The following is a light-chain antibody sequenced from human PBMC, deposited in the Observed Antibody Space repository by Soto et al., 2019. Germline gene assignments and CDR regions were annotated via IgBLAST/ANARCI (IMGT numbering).Light chain of an antibody. V-gene: IGKV3-20*01. CDR3: KQYGSSPIT. CDR1: QSVSSSY. Sequence: ERVWQPSPGTLSVSPVERSTLYFISSQSVSSSYLAWYQQKPGQATRILIYGASSRATGIPDRFSGSGSGTAFTITIRRMETEDLAPYYCKQYGSSPITCGNGPRRALK. CDR2: GAS. J-gene: IGKJ5*01.